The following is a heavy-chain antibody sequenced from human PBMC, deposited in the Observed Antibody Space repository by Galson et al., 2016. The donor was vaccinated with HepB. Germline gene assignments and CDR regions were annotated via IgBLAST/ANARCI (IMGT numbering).Heavy chain of an antibody. CDR2: ITSSSNYI. V-gene: IGHV3-21*01. D-gene: IGHD4-23*01. CDR3: TRAYVGKGRRGTYWYFDL. Sequence: SLRLSCAASGFTFNSYNMNWVRQAPGKGLEWVSSITSSSNYIYYADSVRGRFTISRDNAKNSLHLQMNSLRAEDTAVYYCTRAYVGKGRRGTYWYFDLWGRGTLVTVSS. J-gene: IGHJ2*01. CDR1: GFTFNSYN.